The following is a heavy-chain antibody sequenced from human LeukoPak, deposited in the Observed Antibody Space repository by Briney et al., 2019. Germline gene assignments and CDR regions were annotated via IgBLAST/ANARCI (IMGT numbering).Heavy chain of an antibody. CDR3: ARDPEWGDYGGFDY. D-gene: IGHD4-23*01. CDR2: ISAYNGNT. Sequence: ASVKVSXKASGYTFTSYGISWVRQAPGQGLEWMGWISAYNGNTNYAQKLQGRVTMTTDTSTSTAYMELRSLRSDDTAVYYCARDPEWGDYGGFDYWGQGTLVTVSS. CDR1: GYTFTSYG. V-gene: IGHV1-18*01. J-gene: IGHJ4*02.